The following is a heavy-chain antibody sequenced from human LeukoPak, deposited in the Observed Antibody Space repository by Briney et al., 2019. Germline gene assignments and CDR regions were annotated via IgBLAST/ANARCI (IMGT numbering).Heavy chain of an antibody. J-gene: IGHJ4*02. CDR1: GYTFTNYW. V-gene: IGHV5-51*01. CDR3: AIRYYYGSGSYSPFDY. CDR2: IYPGDSDT. Sequence: GESLKISCKGSGYTFTNYWIGWVRQMPGKGLEWMGIIYPGDSDTRYSPSFQGQVTISADKSISTAYLQWSSLKASDTAVYYCAIRYYYGSGSYSPFDYWGQGTLVAVSS. D-gene: IGHD3-10*01.